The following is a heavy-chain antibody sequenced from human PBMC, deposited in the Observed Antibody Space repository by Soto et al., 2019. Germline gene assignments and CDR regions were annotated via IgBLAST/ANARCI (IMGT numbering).Heavy chain of an antibody. CDR3: ARESLRRIQLWLRYNWFDP. CDR2: INHSGST. CDR1: SFSGYY. J-gene: IGHJ5*02. V-gene: IGHV4-34*01. Sequence: SFSGYYWSWIRQPPGKGLEWIGEINHSGSTNYNPSLKSRVTISVDTSKNQFSLKLSSVTAADTAVYYCARESLRRIQLWLRYNWFDPWGQGTLVTVSS. D-gene: IGHD5-18*01.